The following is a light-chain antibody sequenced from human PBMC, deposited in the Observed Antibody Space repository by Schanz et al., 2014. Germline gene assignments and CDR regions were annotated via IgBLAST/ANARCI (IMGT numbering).Light chain of an antibody. Sequence: DIQMPQSPSSLSASVGDRVTITCRARQSISSYLNWYQQKPGKAPKLLIYAASSLQSGVPSRFSGSGSGTEFTLTISSLQPDDFATYYCLQYNSFSPWTFGQGTKVETK. V-gene: IGKV1-39*01. J-gene: IGKJ1*01. CDR2: AAS. CDR3: LQYNSFSPWT. CDR1: QSISSY.